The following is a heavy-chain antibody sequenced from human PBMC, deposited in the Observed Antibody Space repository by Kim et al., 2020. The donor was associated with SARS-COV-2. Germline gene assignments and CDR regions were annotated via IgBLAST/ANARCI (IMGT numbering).Heavy chain of an antibody. CDR3: ARETYYYGSGSFYYYYGMDV. Sequence: SETLSLTCTVSGGSISSGSYYWSWIRQPAGKGLEWIGRIYTSGSTNYNPSLKSRVTISVDTSKNQFSLKLSSVTAADTAVYYCARETYYYGSGSFYYYYGMDVWGQGTTVTVSS. CDR2: IYTSGST. D-gene: IGHD3-10*01. CDR1: GGSISSGSYY. J-gene: IGHJ6*02. V-gene: IGHV4-61*02.